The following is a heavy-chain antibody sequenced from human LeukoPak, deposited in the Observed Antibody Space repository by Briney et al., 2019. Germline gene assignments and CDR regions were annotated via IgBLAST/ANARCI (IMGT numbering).Heavy chain of an antibody. V-gene: IGHV3-30*01. D-gene: IGHD3-22*01. J-gene: IGHJ6*03. CDR2: ISYDGSNK. CDR1: GFTFSSYA. Sequence: GGSLRLSCAASGFTFSSYAMHWVRQAPGKGLEWVAVISYDGSNKYYADSVKGRFTISRDNSKNTLYLQMNSLRAEDTAVYYCASGYRGRLSNYYDSSGEDYYMDVWGKGTTVTVSS. CDR3: ASGYRGRLSNYYDSSGEDYYMDV.